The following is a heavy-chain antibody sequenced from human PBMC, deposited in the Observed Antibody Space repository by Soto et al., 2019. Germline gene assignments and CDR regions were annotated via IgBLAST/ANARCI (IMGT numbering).Heavy chain of an antibody. CDR2: ISGSGGST. D-gene: IGHD3-22*01. CDR1: GFAFSSYA. Sequence: GGSLRLSCAASGFAFSSYAMSWVRQAPGKGLEWVSAISGSGGSTYYADSVKGRFTISRDNSKNTLYLQMNSLRAEDTAVYYCAKDYFSSGYYYGFDYRGQGTLVTVSS. V-gene: IGHV3-23*01. J-gene: IGHJ4*02. CDR3: AKDYFSSGYYYGFDY.